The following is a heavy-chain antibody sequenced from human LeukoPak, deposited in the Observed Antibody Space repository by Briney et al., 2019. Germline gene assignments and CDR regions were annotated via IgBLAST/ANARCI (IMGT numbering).Heavy chain of an antibody. V-gene: IGHV4-61*02. CDR3: ARDDCSSTSCYTW. J-gene: IGHJ4*02. Sequence: SQTLSLTCTVSGGSISSGSYYWSWIRQPAGKGLDWIGRIYTSGSTNYNPSLKSRVTISVDTSKNQFSLKLSSVTAADTSVYYCARDDCSSTSCYTWWGQGTLVTVSS. CDR2: IYTSGST. CDR1: GGSISSGSYY. D-gene: IGHD2-2*02.